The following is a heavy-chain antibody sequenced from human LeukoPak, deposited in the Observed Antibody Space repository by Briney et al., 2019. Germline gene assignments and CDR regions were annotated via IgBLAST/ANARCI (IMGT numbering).Heavy chain of an antibody. V-gene: IGHV4-34*01. D-gene: IGHD2-15*01. Sequence: PSETLSLTCAVYGGSFSGYYWSWIRQSPGKGLEWIGEINHRGSTNYNPSLKSRVTISIDTSKNQFSLRLTSVTAADTAVYYCARGLRSGGSCGVDYWGQGTLVTVSS. CDR3: ARGLRSGGSCGVDY. CDR2: INHRGST. J-gene: IGHJ4*02. CDR1: GGSFSGYY.